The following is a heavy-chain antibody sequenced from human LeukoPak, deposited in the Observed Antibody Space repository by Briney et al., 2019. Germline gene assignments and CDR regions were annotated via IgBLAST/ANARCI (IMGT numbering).Heavy chain of an antibody. CDR1: GFTFTIYC. Sequence: PRGCLRLSSTASGFTFTIYCMHSVPEAPEKGLWWVSHINGDGSTTIYADSVKGRFTISRDNAKNTLYLQMNSLRVQDTAVYYCARVWSSGRGFDYWGQGTLVTVSS. V-gene: IGHV3-74*01. CDR3: ARVWSSGRGFDY. CDR2: INGDGSTT. J-gene: IGHJ4*02. D-gene: IGHD6-19*01.